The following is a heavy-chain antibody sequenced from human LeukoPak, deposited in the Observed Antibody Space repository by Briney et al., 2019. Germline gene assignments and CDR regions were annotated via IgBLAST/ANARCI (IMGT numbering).Heavy chain of an antibody. D-gene: IGHD6-13*01. CDR3: ITRPEDAAAGLDF. Sequence: GGSLRLSCAASGFTFSGSAMHWVRQASGKGLEWVGRIRSKANSYATAYAASVKGRFTISRDDSKNTAYLQMNSLKTEDTAVYHCITRPEDAAAGLDFWGQGTLVTVSS. J-gene: IGHJ4*02. V-gene: IGHV3-73*01. CDR1: GFTFSGSA. CDR2: IRSKANSYAT.